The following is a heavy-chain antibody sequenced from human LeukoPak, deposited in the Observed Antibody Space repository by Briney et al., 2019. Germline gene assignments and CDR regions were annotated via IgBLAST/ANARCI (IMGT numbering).Heavy chain of an antibody. Sequence: SETLSLTCTVSGASISSYYWSWIRQPPGKGLEWIGYIYYSGNTNYNPSLKIRLTMSVDTSKNQFSLKLSSVTAADTAVYYCAGSPIRGNIYGDLHYWGQGTLVTVSS. J-gene: IGHJ4*02. V-gene: IGHV4-59*01. CDR1: GASISSYY. CDR2: IYYSGNT. D-gene: IGHD5-18*01. CDR3: AGSPIRGNIYGDLHY.